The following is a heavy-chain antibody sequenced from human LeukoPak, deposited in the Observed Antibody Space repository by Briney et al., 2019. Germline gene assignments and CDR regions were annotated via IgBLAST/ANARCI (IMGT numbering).Heavy chain of an antibody. Sequence: GGSLRLSCAASGFTFSSYGMHWVRQAPGKGLEWVAFIRYDGSNKYYADSVKGRFTISRDNSKNTLYLQMNSLRAEDTAVYYCASPLWFPPLYQLPSADMDVWGKGTTVTVSS. V-gene: IGHV3-30*02. D-gene: IGHD2-2*01. CDR2: IRYDGSNK. CDR1: GFTFSSYG. J-gene: IGHJ6*03. CDR3: ASPLWFPPLYQLPSADMDV.